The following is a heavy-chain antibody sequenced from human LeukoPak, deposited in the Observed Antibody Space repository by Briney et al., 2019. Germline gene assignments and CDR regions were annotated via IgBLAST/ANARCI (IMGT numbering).Heavy chain of an antibody. J-gene: IGHJ5*02. CDR3: ARDQQYYGSGSNWFDP. Sequence: KPSETLSLTCTVSGGSISSYYWSWIRQPAGKGLEWIGRIYTSGSTNYNPSLKSRVTMSVDTSKNQFSLKLSSVTAADTAVYYCARDQQYYGSGSNWFDPWGQGTLVTVSS. CDR2: IYTSGST. D-gene: IGHD3-10*01. V-gene: IGHV4-4*07. CDR1: GGSISSYY.